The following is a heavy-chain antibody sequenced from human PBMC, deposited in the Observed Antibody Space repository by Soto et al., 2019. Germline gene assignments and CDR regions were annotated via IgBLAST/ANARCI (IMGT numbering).Heavy chain of an antibody. CDR2: IWYDGSHK. Sequence: QVQVVESGGGVVQSGRSLRLSCEASGFPFGSHGMHWVCQAPGKGLEWVAFIWYDGSHKDYAASVRGRFTISKDDSKNTLYLEMDNLRGEDTAIYYCARDVAATGAARWLDPWGQGTLVSVSS. CDR1: GFPFGSHG. CDR3: ARDVAATGAARWLDP. D-gene: IGHD6-13*01. J-gene: IGHJ5*02. V-gene: IGHV3-33*01.